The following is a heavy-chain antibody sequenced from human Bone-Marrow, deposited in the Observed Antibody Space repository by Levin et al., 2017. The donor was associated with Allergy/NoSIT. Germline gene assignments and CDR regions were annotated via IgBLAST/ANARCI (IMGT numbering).Heavy chain of an antibody. Sequence: SQTLSLTCTVSGDSILSGGSFWTWIRQRPGAGLEWIGYIYYSGTTSYNPSLDSRVTISIDTSKNQFSLRLSSVTAADTAVYYCAKEGGGFDPWGQGIQVTVSS. CDR1: GDSILSGGSF. D-gene: IGHD3-16*01. J-gene: IGHJ5*02. CDR2: IYYSGTT. CDR3: AKEGGGFDP. V-gene: IGHV4-31*03.